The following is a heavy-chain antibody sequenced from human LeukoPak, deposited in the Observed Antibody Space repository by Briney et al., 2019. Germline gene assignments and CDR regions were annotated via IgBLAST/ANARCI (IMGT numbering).Heavy chain of an antibody. Sequence: SETLSLTCTVSGGSISSYYWSWIRQPPGKGLEWIGYIYYSGSTNYNPSLKSRVTISVDTSKNQFSLKLSSVTAADTAVYYCARLMDFWSGYYHDYWGRGTLVTVSS. CDR1: GGSISSYY. D-gene: IGHD3-3*01. J-gene: IGHJ4*02. CDR2: IYYSGST. V-gene: IGHV4-59*08. CDR3: ARLMDFWSGYYHDY.